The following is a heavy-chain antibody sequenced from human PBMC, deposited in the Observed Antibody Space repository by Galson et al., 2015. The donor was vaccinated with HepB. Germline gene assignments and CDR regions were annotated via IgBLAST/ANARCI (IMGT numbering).Heavy chain of an antibody. CDR3: ATLGPAVIDY. Sequence: SLRLSCAASGFTFSSYSMNWVRQAPGKGLEWVSYISSSSSTIYYADSVKGRFTISRDNAKNSLYLQMNSLRAEDTAVYYCATLGPAVIDYWGQGTLVTVSS. CDR1: GFTFSSYS. D-gene: IGHD2/OR15-2a*01. V-gene: IGHV3-48*04. CDR2: ISSSSSTI. J-gene: IGHJ4*02.